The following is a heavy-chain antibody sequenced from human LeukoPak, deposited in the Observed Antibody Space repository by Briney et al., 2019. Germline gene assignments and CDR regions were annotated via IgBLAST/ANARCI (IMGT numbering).Heavy chain of an antibody. Sequence: SETLSLTCTLSGVSINTYYWSWIRQAPGKGLEWIGYIHYTGGTNYNPSLKSRVPMALDTSKTLLTLKLTSVTAADTAVYYCARGTVTINYFDFWGQGTLVSVSS. V-gene: IGHV4-59*01. CDR1: GVSINTYY. CDR3: ARGTVTINYFDF. J-gene: IGHJ4*02. D-gene: IGHD4-17*01. CDR2: IHYTGGT.